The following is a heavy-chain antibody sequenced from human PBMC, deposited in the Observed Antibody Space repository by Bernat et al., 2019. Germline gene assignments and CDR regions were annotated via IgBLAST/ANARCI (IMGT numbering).Heavy chain of an antibody. V-gene: IGHV3-23*04. CDR1: GFTFSSYS. CDR2: ISGSGGST. D-gene: IGHD6-6*01. J-gene: IGHJ6*02. CDR3: AKHSSSSNDYYGVDV. Sequence: VQLVESGGGLVQPGGSLRLSCAASGFTFSSYSMNWVRQAPGKGLEWVSTISGSGGSTYYADSVKGRFTISRDNSKNTFYLQVNSLRAEDTAVYYCAKHSSSSNDYYGVDVWGQGTPVTVSS.